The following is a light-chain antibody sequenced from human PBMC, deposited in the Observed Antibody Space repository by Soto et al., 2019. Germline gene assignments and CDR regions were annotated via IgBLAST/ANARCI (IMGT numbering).Light chain of an antibody. J-gene: IGKJ2*01. V-gene: IGKV3-20*01. CDR3: QQYNNWPPAYT. Sequence: EIVLTQSPGTLSLSPGERATLSCRASQSVSSSYLAWYQQKPGQAPRLLIYGASSRATGILDRFSGSGSGTDFTLTISRLEPEDFAVYYCQQYNNWPPAYTFGQGTKVDIK. CDR2: GAS. CDR1: QSVSSSY.